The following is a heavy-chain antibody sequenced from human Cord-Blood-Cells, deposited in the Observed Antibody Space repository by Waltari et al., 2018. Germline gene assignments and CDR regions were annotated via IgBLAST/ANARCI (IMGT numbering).Heavy chain of an antibody. CDR2: INPNSGGT. V-gene: IGHV1-2*02. D-gene: IGHD3-3*01. CDR1: GYTFTGYY. CDR3: ARDLNRDYDFWSGYDY. Sequence: QVQLVQSGAEVKKPGASVKVSCKASGYTFTGYYMHWLRQATGQGLEWMGWINPNSGGTNYAQKFQGRVTMTRDTSISTAYMELSRLRSDDTAVYYCARDLNRDYDFWSGYDYWGQGTLVTVSS. J-gene: IGHJ4*02.